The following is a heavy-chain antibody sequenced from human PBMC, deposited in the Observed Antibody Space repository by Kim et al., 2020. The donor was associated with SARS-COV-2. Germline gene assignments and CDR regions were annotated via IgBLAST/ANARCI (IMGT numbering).Heavy chain of an antibody. D-gene: IGHD3-16*01. V-gene: IGHV3-7*01. CDR1: GFTFSSYW. CDR3: ARAWGSWAYYYYGMDV. Sequence: GGSLRLSCAASGFTFSSYWMSWVRQAPGKGLEWVANIKQDGSEKYYVDSVKGRFTISRDNAKNSLYLQMNSLRAEDTAVYYCARAWGSWAYYYYGMDVWGQGTTVTISS. CDR2: IKQDGSEK. J-gene: IGHJ6*02.